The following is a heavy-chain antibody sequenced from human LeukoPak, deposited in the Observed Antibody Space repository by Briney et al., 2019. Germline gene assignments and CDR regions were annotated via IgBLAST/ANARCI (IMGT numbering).Heavy chain of an antibody. CDR1: GFTFSSYA. Sequence: GGSLRLSCAASGFTFSSYAMHWVRQAPGKGLEWVALISYDGSNKYYADSVKGRFTISRDNSKNTLYLQMNSLRAEDTAVYYCVRGEYYYDSSGRGFDLWGRGTLVTVSS. V-gene: IGHV3-30-3*01. CDR3: VRGEYYYDSSGRGFDL. CDR2: ISYDGSNK. D-gene: IGHD3-22*01. J-gene: IGHJ2*01.